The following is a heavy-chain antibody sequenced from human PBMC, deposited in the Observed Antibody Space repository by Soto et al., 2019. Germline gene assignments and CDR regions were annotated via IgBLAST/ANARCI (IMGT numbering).Heavy chain of an antibody. V-gene: IGHV3-21*01. CDR2: ISSSSSYI. J-gene: IGHJ6*02. Sequence: GGSLRLSCAASGFTFSSYSMNWVRQAPGKGLEWVSSISSSSSYIYYADSVKGRFTISRDNAKNSLYLQMNSLRAEGTAVYYCARNFYYDSSGYYPKYYYYYGMDVSGQGTTVTVSS. CDR3: ARNFYYDSSGYYPKYYYYYGMDV. CDR1: GFTFSSYS. D-gene: IGHD3-22*01.